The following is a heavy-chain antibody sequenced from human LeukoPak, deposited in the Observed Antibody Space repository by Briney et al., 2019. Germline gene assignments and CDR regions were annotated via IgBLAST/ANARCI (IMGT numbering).Heavy chain of an antibody. CDR3: ARSDGYGLVGI. CDR2: IHYSGST. D-gene: IGHD5-18*01. CDR1: SVSIISNKDD. J-gene: IGHJ3*02. Sequence: PSETLSLTCTVSSVSIISNKDDWGWIRQPPGKGLEWIATIHYSGSTYYNPSGKSQITIAVDRAQNEFSLRLSSLTAADTAVYYCARSDGYGLVGIWGQGTMVTVSS. V-gene: IGHV4-39*07.